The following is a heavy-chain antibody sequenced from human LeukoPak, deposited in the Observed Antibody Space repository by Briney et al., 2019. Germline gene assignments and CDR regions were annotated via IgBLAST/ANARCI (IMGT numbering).Heavy chain of an antibody. V-gene: IGHV1-24*01. J-gene: IGHJ5*02. Sequence: ASVKVSCKVSGYTLTELSMHWVRQAPGKGLEWMGGFDPEDGETIYAQKFQGRVTMTEDTSTDTAYMELSSLRSEDTALYYCAKDYQYYDRFSWFDPWGQGTLVTVSS. CDR3: AKDYQYYDRFSWFDP. CDR1: GYTLTELS. D-gene: IGHD3-3*01. CDR2: FDPEDGET.